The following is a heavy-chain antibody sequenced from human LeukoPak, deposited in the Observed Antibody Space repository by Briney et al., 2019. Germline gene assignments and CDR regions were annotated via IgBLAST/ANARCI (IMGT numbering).Heavy chain of an antibody. CDR2: ISSSSSTI. J-gene: IGHJ3*02. Sequence: GGSLRLSCAASGFTFSSYSMNWVRQAPGKGLEWVSYISSSSSTIYYADSVKGRFTISRDNAKNSLYLQMNSLRAEDTAVYYCARRGYCSSTSCRTAFDIWGQGTMVTVSS. CDR3: ARRGYCSSTSCRTAFDI. D-gene: IGHD2-2*01. V-gene: IGHV3-48*04. CDR1: GFTFSSYS.